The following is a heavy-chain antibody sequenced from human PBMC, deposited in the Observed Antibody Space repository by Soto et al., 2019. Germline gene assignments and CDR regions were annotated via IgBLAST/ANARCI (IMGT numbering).Heavy chain of an antibody. Sequence: GGSLRLSCAASGFTFSSYAMNWVRQAPGKGLEWVSAISGSGGSTYYADSVKGRFTISRDNSNNTLYLQMNSLRAEDTAVYYWTKELTGWDIVVVPAAKSYYYYGMDVWGQGTTVTVSS. CDR2: ISGSGGST. CDR1: GFTFSSYA. J-gene: IGHJ6*02. D-gene: IGHD2-2*01. V-gene: IGHV3-23*01. CDR3: TKELTGWDIVVVPAAKSYYYYGMDV.